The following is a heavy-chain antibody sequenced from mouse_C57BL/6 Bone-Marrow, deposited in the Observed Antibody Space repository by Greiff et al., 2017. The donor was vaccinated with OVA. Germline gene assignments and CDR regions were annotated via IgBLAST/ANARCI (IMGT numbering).Heavy chain of an antibody. CDR3: ARSIDDGYLDY. J-gene: IGHJ2*01. CDR1: GYTFTSYW. D-gene: IGHD2-3*01. Sequence: VQLQQPGAELVRPGTSVKLSCKASGYTFTSYWMHWVKQRPGQGLEWIGVIDPSDSYTNYNQKFKGKATLTVDTSSSPAYMQLSSLTSEDSAVYYCARSIDDGYLDYWGQGTTLTVSS. V-gene: IGHV1-59*01. CDR2: IDPSDSYT.